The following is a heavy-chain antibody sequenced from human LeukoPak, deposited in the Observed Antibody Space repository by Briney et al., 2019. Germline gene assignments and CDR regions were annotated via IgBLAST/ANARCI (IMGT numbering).Heavy chain of an antibody. Sequence: GGSLRLSCAASGFTFRSYSMNWVRQAPGKGLEWVSSISGSNSYIFYADSVKGRFTVSRDNAKDSLYLQMNSLRAEDTAVYYCARDLYGDYPWDYWGQGTLVTVSS. CDR1: GFTFRSYS. D-gene: IGHD4-17*01. V-gene: IGHV3-21*01. J-gene: IGHJ4*02. CDR3: ARDLYGDYPWDY. CDR2: ISGSNSYI.